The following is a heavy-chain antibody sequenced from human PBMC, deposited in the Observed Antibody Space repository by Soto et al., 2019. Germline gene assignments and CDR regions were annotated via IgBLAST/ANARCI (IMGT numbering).Heavy chain of an antibody. CDR3: AREQQLGHVKTFDH. CDR2: IYYSGST. J-gene: IGHJ4*02. V-gene: IGHV4-61*01. D-gene: IGHD6-13*01. Sequence: PSETLSLTCTVSGVSVSNGSYYWSWIRQPPGKGLEWIGYIYYSGSTSYNPSLKSRVTISVDTSKNQFSLDLSSVAATDTAIYFCAREQQLGHVKTFDHWGQGTLVTVAS. CDR1: GVSVSNGSYY.